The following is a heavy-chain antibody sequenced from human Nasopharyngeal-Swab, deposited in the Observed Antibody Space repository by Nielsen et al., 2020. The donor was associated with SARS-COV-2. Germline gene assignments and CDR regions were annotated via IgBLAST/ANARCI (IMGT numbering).Heavy chain of an antibody. J-gene: IGHJ6*03. V-gene: IGHV1-8*01. D-gene: IGHD2-2*02. CDR3: ATLGYCSSTSCYTDYYYMDV. Sequence: WVRQAPGQGLEWMGWMNPNSGNTGYAQKFQGRVTMTRNTSISTAYMELSSLRSEDTAVYYCATLGYCSSTSCYTDYYYMDVWGKGTMVTVSS. CDR2: MNPNSGNT.